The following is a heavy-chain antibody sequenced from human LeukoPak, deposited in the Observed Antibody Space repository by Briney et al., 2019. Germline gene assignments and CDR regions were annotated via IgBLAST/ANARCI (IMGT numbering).Heavy chain of an antibody. CDR1: GYTFTGYY. CDR3: ARDAWQLVLPFDY. D-gene: IGHD6-6*01. J-gene: IGHJ4*02. V-gene: IGHV1-2*02. Sequence: GASVKVSCKASGYTFTGYYMHWVRQAPGQGLEWMGWINPNSGGTNYAQKFQGRVTMTRDTSISTAYMELSRLRSDDTAVYYCARDAWQLVLPFDYWGQGTLVTVSS. CDR2: INPNSGGT.